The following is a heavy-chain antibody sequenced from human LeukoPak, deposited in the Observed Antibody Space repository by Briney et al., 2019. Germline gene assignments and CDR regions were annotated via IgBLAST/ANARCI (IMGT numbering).Heavy chain of an antibody. CDR3: ARMREHIVVVTAIPLMDYSYGRDV. D-gene: IGHD2-21*02. CDR1: GYTFTGYY. CDR2: ISAYNGNT. Sequence: ASVKVSCKASGYTFTGYYMHWVRQAPGQGLEWMGWISAYNGNTNYAQKLQGRVTMTTDTSTSTAYMELRSLRSDDTAVYYCARMREHIVVVTAIPLMDYSYGRDVWGKGTTVTVSS. J-gene: IGHJ6*04. V-gene: IGHV1-18*04.